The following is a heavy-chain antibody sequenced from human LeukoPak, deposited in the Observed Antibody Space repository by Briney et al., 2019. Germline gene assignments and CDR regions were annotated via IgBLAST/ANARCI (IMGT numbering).Heavy chain of an antibody. CDR2: INAGNGNT. V-gene: IGHV1-3*01. J-gene: IGHJ4*02. CDR3: ARAWGGSGTYAKEGFDY. Sequence: ALVKVSCKASGYTITSYAMHWVRQAPGQRLEWMGWINAGNGNTKYSQKFQGRVTITRDTSASTAYMELSSLRSEDTAVYYCARAWGGSGTYAKEGFDYWGQGTLVTVSS. CDR1: GYTITSYA. D-gene: IGHD3-10*01.